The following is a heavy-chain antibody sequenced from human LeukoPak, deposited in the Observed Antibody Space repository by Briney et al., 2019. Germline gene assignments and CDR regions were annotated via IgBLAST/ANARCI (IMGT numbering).Heavy chain of an antibody. CDR3: AIRYSSSWLDF. CDR2: INPNSGGT. D-gene: IGHD6-13*01. Sequence: ASVKVSCKASGYSFTVYYMHWVRQAPGQGLEWMGWINPNSGGTNYAQKFQGRVTMTRDTSISTAYMELSRLRSDDTAVYYCAIRYSSSWLDFWGQRTLVTVSS. J-gene: IGHJ4*02. CDR1: GYSFTVYY. V-gene: IGHV1-2*02.